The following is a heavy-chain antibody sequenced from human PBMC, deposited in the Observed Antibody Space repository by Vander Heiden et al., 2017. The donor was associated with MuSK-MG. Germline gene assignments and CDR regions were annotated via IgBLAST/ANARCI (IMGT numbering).Heavy chain of an antibody. CDR3: ARDPTYYYGSGSYYGRHFDY. Sequence: QVQLVESAGGVVQPGRSLSLSCAASGFPFSSYAMHWVRQAPGKGLEWVAVISYDGSNKYYADSVKGRFTISRDNSKNTLYLQMNSLRAEDTAVYYCARDPTYYYGSGSYYGRHFDYWGQGTLVTVSS. CDR1: GFPFSSYA. J-gene: IGHJ4*02. V-gene: IGHV3-30*04. CDR2: ISYDGSNK. D-gene: IGHD3-10*01.